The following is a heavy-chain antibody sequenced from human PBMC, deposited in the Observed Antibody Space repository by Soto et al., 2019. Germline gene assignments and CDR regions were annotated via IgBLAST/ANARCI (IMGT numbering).Heavy chain of an antibody. Sequence: ASVKVSCKVSGYTLTELSMHWVRQAPGKGLEWMGGFDPEDGETIYAQKFQGRVTMTRDTSTSTVYMELSSLRSEDTAVYYCARPGYSSGPDAFDIWGQGTMVTVSS. CDR3: ARPGYSSGPDAFDI. CDR1: GYTLTELS. V-gene: IGHV1-24*01. D-gene: IGHD6-19*01. CDR2: FDPEDGET. J-gene: IGHJ3*02.